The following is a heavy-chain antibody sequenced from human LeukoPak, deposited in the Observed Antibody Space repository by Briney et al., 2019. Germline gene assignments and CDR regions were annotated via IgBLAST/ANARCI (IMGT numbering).Heavy chain of an antibody. CDR1: GFTFSSYS. V-gene: IGHV3-21*01. J-gene: IGHJ4*02. Sequence: GGSLRLSCAASGFTFSSYSMNWVRQAPGKGLEWVSSISSSSDYIFYADSVKGRFSISRDNADNSLYLQMNSLRAEDTAVYYCARLPTVAYGVMSDGGQGTLVTVSS. CDR3: ARLPTVAYGVMSD. CDR2: ISSSSDYI. D-gene: IGHD3-16*01.